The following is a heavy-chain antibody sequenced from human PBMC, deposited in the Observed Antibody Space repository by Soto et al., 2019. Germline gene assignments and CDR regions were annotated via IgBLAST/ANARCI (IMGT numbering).Heavy chain of an antibody. CDR2: ISSNGANT. V-gene: IGHV3-23*01. D-gene: IGHD2-8*01. Sequence: EVLLLESGGGLVQPGGSLRLSCAASGFTINSHDAHGMSWVRQAPGKGPEWVSTISSNGANTHYADSVKGRFTISRDSSRNAVDLLMNSLRVEDTAIYFCVSWVSVHFDYWGPGTLVTVSS. CDR1: GFTINSHD. J-gene: IGHJ4*02. CDR3: VSWVSVHFDY.